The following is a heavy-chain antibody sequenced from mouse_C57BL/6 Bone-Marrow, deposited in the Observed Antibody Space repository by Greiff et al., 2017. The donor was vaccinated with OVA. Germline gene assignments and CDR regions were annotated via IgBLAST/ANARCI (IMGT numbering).Heavy chain of an antibody. CDR1: GYTFTGYW. Sequence: QVQLKQSGAELMKPGASVKLSCKATGYTFTGYWIEWVKPRPGHGLEWIGEFLPGSGSTKYNEKFKGQATFTADTSSNTAYMQLSSLTSEDSAIYYCASGKYYDSGRDYFDYWGQGTTLTVSS. CDR2: FLPGSGST. D-gene: IGHD1-1*01. V-gene: IGHV1-9*01. J-gene: IGHJ2*01. CDR3: ASGKYYDSGRDYFDY.